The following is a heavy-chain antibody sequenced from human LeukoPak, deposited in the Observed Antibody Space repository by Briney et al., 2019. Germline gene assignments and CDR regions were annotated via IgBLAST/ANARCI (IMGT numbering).Heavy chain of an antibody. CDR2: IYTSGST. CDR3: ARQGPGQLVPYYYMDV. Sequence: SETLSLTCAVYGGSFSSYYWSWIRQPPGKGLEWIGYIYTSGSTNYNPSLKSRVTISVDTSKNQFSLKLSSVTAADTAVYYCARQGPGQLVPYYYMDVWGKGTTVTVSS. V-gene: IGHV4-4*09. D-gene: IGHD6-6*01. J-gene: IGHJ6*03. CDR1: GGSFSSYY.